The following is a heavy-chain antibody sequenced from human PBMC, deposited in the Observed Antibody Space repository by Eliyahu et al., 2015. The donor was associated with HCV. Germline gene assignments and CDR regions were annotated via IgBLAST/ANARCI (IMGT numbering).Heavy chain of an antibody. J-gene: IGHJ5*02. CDR2: VHYSGST. CDR3: ASGGGGIAVAGTGGWFDP. CDR1: GSSITTYY. Sequence: QVQLQESGPGLVKPSETLSLICTVSGSSITTYYWSWIRQPPGKGLEWIGYVHYSGSTNYNPSLKSRVTMSVDTSKXQFSLNLTSVTXADTAVYYCASGGGGIAVAGTGGWFDPWGQGTLVTVSS. V-gene: IGHV4-59*01. D-gene: IGHD6-19*01.